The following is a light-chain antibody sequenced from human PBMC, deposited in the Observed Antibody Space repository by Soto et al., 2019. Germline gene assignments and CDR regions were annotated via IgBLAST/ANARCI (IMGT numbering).Light chain of an antibody. CDR2: DAS. CDR3: QQYNSFLFT. V-gene: IGKV3-11*01. Sequence: EIVLTQSPATLSLSPGERATLSCRASQSVSSSLAWYQQKPGQAPRLLIYDASNRATGIPARFSGSGSGTDFTLIISSLEPEDFAVYYCQQYNSFLFTVGPGTKVDIK. J-gene: IGKJ3*01. CDR1: QSVSSS.